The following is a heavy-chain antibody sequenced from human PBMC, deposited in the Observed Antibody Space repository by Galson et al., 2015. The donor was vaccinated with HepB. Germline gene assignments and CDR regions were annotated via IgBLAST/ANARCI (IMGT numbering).Heavy chain of an antibody. J-gene: IGHJ6*03. Sequence: TLSLTCNVSGGSISSGSYYWSWIRQPAGKGLEWIGRIYTSGSTNYNPSLKSRVTMSTDTSNNQFSLMLSSVTAADTAVYYCARGDRQQLAPGYTYYYIDVWGKGTTVTVSS. CDR2: IYTSGST. V-gene: IGHV4-61*02. CDR3: ARGDRQQLAPGYTYYYIDV. D-gene: IGHD6-13*01. CDR1: GGSISSGSYY.